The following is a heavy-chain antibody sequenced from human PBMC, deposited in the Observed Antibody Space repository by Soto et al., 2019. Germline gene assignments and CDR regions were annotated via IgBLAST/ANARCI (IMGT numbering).Heavy chain of an antibody. V-gene: IGHV3-23*01. J-gene: IGHJ4*02. CDR3: AKDPYGSGSYYKVFGY. CDR1: GFTFSSYA. CDR2: ISGSGGST. Sequence: PRGSLRLSCAASGFTFSSYAMSWVRQAPGKGLEWVSAISGSGGSTYYADSVKGRFTISRDNSKNTLYLQMNSLRAEDTAVYYCAKDPYGSGSYYKVFGYWGQGTLVTVSS. D-gene: IGHD3-10*01.